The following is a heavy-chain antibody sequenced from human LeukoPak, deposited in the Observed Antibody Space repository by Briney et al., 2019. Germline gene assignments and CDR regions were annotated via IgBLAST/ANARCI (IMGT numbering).Heavy chain of an antibody. V-gene: IGHV3-23*01. CDR1: GFTFSSYA. Sequence: GGSLRLSCAASGFTFSSYAMSWVRQAPGKGLEWISGMSSSGGTTYYADSLKGRFTISRDNSKNTLHLQMNSLRAEDTAVYYCAKRDSSYGYGGSSGFYFDYWGQGTLLTVSS. D-gene: IGHD5-18*01. CDR2: MSSSGGTT. CDR3: AKRDSSYGYGGSSGFYFDY. J-gene: IGHJ4*02.